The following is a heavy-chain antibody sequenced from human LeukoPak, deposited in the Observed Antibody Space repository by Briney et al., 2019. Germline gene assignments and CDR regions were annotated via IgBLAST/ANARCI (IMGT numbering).Heavy chain of an antibody. CDR3: AKDFSVYYYDSRVLDY. D-gene: IGHD3-22*01. CDR1: GFTLSNYW. Sequence: GGSLRLSCAASGFTLSNYWMSWVRRAPGKGLEWVANINQDGSEKYYVDSVKGRFTISRDNAKNSLYLQMNSLRAEDTAVYYCAKDFSVYYYDSRVLDYWGQGTLVTVSS. CDR2: INQDGSEK. V-gene: IGHV3-7*01. J-gene: IGHJ4*02.